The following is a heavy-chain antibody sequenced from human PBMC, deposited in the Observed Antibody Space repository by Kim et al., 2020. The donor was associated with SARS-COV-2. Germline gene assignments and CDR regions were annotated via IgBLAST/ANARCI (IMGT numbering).Heavy chain of an antibody. CDR1: GDSISNYY. CDR3: ASAGLTAGINFAFDP. Sequence: SETLSLTCTVSGDSISNYYWSWIRQPAGKGLEWIGRIYSSGSTNYNPSLKSRVTMSVDTSKNQFSLKLTSVTAADTAVYYCASAGLTAGINFAFDPWGQGTLVTVSS. CDR2: IYSSGST. V-gene: IGHV4-4*07. D-gene: IGHD6-13*01. J-gene: IGHJ5*02.